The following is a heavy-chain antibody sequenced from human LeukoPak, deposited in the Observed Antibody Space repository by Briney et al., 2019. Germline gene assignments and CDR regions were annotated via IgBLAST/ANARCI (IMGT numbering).Heavy chain of an antibody. V-gene: IGHV4-34*01. CDR1: GGSFSGYY. D-gene: IGHD4-23*01. J-gene: IGHJ2*01. Sequence: SETLSLTCGVYGGSFSGYYWSWIRQPPGKGLEWIGEINHSGSTNYNPSLKSRVTISIDTSKNQFSLKLSSVTAADTAVYYCARYGGNFYWYFGLWGRGTLVTVSS. CDR3: ARYGGNFYWYFGL. CDR2: INHSGST.